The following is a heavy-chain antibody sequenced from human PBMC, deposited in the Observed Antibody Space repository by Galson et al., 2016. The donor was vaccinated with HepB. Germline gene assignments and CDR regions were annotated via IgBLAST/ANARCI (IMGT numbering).Heavy chain of an antibody. CDR3: ARDSEWLIFGSYYYYMDV. CDR2: ISGSGNST. CDR1: GFTFSSYA. D-gene: IGHD6-19*01. Sequence: SLRLSCAASGFTFSSYAMSWVRQAPGKGLEWVSAISGSGNSTYYADSVKGRFTISRDNSKNTLYLQMNSLRAEDTAVYYCARDSEWLIFGSYYYYMDVWGKGTTVTVSS. V-gene: IGHV3-23*01. J-gene: IGHJ6*03.